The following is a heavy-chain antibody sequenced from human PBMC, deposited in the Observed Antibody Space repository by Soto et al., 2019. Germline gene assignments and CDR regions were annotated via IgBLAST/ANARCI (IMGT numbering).Heavy chain of an antibody. Sequence: PSEILSLTCTVSGGSISSADYYWSWIRQPPGKGLEWLGYIYYSGSTYYNPSLKSRVTISVDTSKNQFSLKLSSVTAADTAVYYCARDIEMATIGAYYFDYWGQGTLVTVSS. D-gene: IGHD5-12*01. V-gene: IGHV4-30-4*01. J-gene: IGHJ4*02. CDR2: IYYSGST. CDR1: GGSISSADYY. CDR3: ARDIEMATIGAYYFDY.